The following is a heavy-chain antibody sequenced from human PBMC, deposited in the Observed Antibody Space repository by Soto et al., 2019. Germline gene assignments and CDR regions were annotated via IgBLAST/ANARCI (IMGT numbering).Heavy chain of an antibody. J-gene: IGHJ6*02. Sequence: GGSLRLSCAASGFTFSSYAMSWVRQAPGKGLEWVSAISGSGGSTYYADSVKGRFTISRDNSKNTLYLQMNSLRAEDTAVYYCAGMTTVTPYYYYYYGMDVWGQGTTVTVSS. CDR2: ISGSGGST. CDR3: AGMTTVTPYYYYYYGMDV. V-gene: IGHV3-23*01. CDR1: GFTFSSYA. D-gene: IGHD4-4*01.